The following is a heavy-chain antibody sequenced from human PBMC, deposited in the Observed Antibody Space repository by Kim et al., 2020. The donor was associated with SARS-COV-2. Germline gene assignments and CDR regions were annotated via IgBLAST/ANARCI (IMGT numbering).Heavy chain of an antibody. CDR1: GFSFSDYH. CDR2: ISSISSYT. CDR3: ARGGTSTSPSGMDV. J-gene: IGHJ6*02. D-gene: IGHD2-2*01. V-gene: IGHV3-11*05. Sequence: GGSLRLSCAASGFSFSDYHMTWIRQAPGKGLEWISFISSISSYTNYADSVKGRFTISRDNAKTSLYLQMNSLRAEYTAVYYCARGGTSTSPSGMDVWGQGTTVTVSS.